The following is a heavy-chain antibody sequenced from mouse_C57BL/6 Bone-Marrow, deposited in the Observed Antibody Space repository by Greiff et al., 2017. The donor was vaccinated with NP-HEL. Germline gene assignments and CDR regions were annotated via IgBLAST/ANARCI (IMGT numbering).Heavy chain of an antibody. CDR2: ISNLAYSI. Sequence: EVQLQQSGGGLVQPGGSLKLSCAASGFTFSDYGMAWVRQAPRKGPEWVAFISNLAYSIYYADTVTGRFTISRENAKNTLYLEMSSLRSEDTAMYYCARQDYGSAFAYWGQGTLVTVSA. CDR3: ARQDYGSAFAY. CDR1: GFTFSDYG. V-gene: IGHV5-15*01. D-gene: IGHD1-1*01. J-gene: IGHJ3*01.